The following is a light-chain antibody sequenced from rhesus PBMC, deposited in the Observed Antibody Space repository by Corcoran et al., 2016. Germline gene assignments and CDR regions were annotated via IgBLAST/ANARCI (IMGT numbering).Light chain of an antibody. Sequence: QAALTQPRSVSGSPGQSVTISCIGTSGDIGGYYYVSWYQQYPGTAPKLIIYEVGKRPSKVSDRFSGSKSGNTASLTISGLQSEDEADYFCSSYAGSNTILFGGGTRLTVL. CDR1: SGDIGGYYY. CDR3: SSYAGSNTIL. V-gene: IGLV2-32*02. J-gene: IGLJ2*01. CDR2: EVG.